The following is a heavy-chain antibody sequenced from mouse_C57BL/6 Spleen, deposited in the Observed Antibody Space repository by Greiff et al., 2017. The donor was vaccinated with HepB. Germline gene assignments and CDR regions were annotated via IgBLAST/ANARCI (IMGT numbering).Heavy chain of an antibody. CDR2: IDPSDSYT. CDR1: GYTFTSYW. V-gene: IGHV1-69*01. Sequence: QVQLQQPGAELVMPGASVKLSCKASGYTFTSYWMHWVKQRPGQGLEWIGEIDPSDSYTNYNQKFKGKSTLTVDKSSSTAYMQLSSLTSEDSAVYYCARYYDTGAYWGQGTLVTVSA. J-gene: IGHJ3*01. D-gene: IGHD2-4*01. CDR3: ARYYDTGAY.